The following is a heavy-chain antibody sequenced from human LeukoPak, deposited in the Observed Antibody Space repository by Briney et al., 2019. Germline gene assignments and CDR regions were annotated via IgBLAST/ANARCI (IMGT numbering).Heavy chain of an antibody. J-gene: IGHJ4*02. Sequence: SETLSLTCTVSGASISSYYWSWIRQPPGEGLEWIGDISYGGVANYNPSLKSRVAMSIDTSKNLLSLKLISVTAADTAIYYCARDLGHNWGQGTLVTVSS. CDR3: ARDLGHN. CDR1: GASISSYY. V-gene: IGHV4-59*01. CDR2: ISYGGVA. D-gene: IGHD3-16*01.